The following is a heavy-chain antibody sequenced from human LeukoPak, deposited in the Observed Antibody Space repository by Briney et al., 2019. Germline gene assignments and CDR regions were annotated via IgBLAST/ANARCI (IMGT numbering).Heavy chain of an antibody. CDR2: VYYGRSP. CDR3: ARSSGTGTFSY. J-gene: IGHJ4*02. V-gene: IGHV4-39*02. CDR1: GDSISRSTYY. Sequence: SENLSLTCTVSGDSISRSTYYWAWIRQPPGKGLEWIGSVYYGRSPYFNPSLESRATISVDTSKNHFSLKMSSVTAADTAVYYCARSSGTGTFSYWGQGTLVTVSS. D-gene: IGHD6-25*01.